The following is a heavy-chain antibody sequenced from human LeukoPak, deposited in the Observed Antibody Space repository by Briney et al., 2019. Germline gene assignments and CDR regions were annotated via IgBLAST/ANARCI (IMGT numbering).Heavy chain of an antibody. V-gene: IGHV1-18*01. J-gene: IGHJ5*02. CDR3: ARGGSGLSTWFDP. D-gene: IGHD5/OR15-5a*01. CDR2: ISAYNGDT. CDR1: GYTFTTYG. Sequence: ASVKVSCKASGYTFTTYGITWVRQAPGQGLEWMGWISAYNGDTNYAQKLQGRDTMTTDTSTSTAYMELRSLRSDDTAIYYCARGGSGLSTWFDPWGQGTLVTVSS.